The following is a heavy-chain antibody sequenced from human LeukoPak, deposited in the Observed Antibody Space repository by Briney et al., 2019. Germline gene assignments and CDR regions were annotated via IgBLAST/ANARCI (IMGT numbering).Heavy chain of an antibody. J-gene: IGHJ4*02. Sequence: GGSVRLSCAASGFTFSSYGMHWVRQAPGKGLEWVAFIRYDGSNKYYADSVKGRFTISRDNSKNTLYLQMNSLRAEDTAVYYCAKEAQGCSITSCYFDSWGQGTLVTVSS. CDR1: GFTFSSYG. V-gene: IGHV3-30*02. D-gene: IGHD2-2*01. CDR2: IRYDGSNK. CDR3: AKEAQGCSITSCYFDS.